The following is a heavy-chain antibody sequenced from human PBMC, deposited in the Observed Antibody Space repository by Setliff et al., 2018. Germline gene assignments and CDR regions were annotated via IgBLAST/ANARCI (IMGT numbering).Heavy chain of an antibody. CDR2: IQHDGENK. D-gene: IGHD3-16*01. CDR3: ANSRVTNFRGHLYLPRGLDV. Sequence: LSLTCAASGFSFSDYYMMWVRQAPGKGLEWVAFIQHDGENKFYADSVKGRLTVSRDNSKNTLYLEMDGLRPEDTAVYYCANSRVTNFRGHLYLPRGLDVWGQGTTVTVSS. CDR1: GFSFSDYY. V-gene: IGHV3-30*02. J-gene: IGHJ6*02.